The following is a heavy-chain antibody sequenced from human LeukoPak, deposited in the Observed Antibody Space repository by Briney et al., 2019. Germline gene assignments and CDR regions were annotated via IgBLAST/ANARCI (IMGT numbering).Heavy chain of an antibody. J-gene: IGHJ4*02. CDR3: AKDGGNSLDY. D-gene: IGHD1-1*01. CDR1: GFTFSSYG. CDR2: IWYDGGNK. Sequence: GGSLRLSCAASGFTFSSYGMHWVRHAPGKGLEWVAAIWYDGGNKYYADSVKGRFTISRDNSKNTLYLQMNSLRAEDTAVYYCAKDGGNSLDYWGQGTLVTVSS. V-gene: IGHV3-33*06.